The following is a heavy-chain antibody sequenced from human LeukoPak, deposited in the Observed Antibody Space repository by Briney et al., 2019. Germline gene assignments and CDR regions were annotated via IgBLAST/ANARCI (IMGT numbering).Heavy chain of an antibody. J-gene: IGHJ4*02. CDR3: ARLVVVTAALDY. V-gene: IGHV5-51*01. Sequence: GESLKISFKGSGXSFTSYCIGWVRQMPGKGLEWMGIIYPGDSDTRYSPSFQGQVTISADKSISTAYLQWNSLKASDTAIYYCARLVVVTAALDYWGQGTLVTVSS. D-gene: IGHD2-21*02. CDR2: IYPGDSDT. CDR1: GXSFTSYC.